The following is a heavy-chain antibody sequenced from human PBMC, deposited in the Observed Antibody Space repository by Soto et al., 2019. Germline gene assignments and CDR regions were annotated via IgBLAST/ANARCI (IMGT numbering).Heavy chain of an antibody. V-gene: IGHV1-8*01. CDR2: MNPNSGNT. CDR3: ARKRRDSSSWYNWFDP. J-gene: IGHJ5*02. D-gene: IGHD6-13*01. Sequence: ASVKVSCKASGYTFTSYDINWVRQATGQGLEWMGWMNPNSGNTGSAQKFQGRVTMTRNTSITTAYMELSSLRSEDTAVYYCARKRRDSSSWYNWFDPWGQGTLVTVS. CDR1: GYTFTSYD.